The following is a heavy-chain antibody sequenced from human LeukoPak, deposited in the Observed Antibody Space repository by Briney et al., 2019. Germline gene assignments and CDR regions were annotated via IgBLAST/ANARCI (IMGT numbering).Heavy chain of an antibody. Sequence: KSGGSLRLSCAVSGLHFTSYWMTWVRQAPGKGLEWVGRIASKTDGGTTDYAAPVKGRFTISRDDSKNTLFLQMNSLKTEDTAVYYCTTGIRGDCGQGTLVTVSS. CDR3: TTGIRGD. J-gene: IGHJ4*02. CDR2: IASKTDGGTT. CDR1: GLHFTSYW. V-gene: IGHV3-15*04.